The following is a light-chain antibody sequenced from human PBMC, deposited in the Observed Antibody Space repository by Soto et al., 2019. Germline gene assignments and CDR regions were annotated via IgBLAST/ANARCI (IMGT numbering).Light chain of an antibody. CDR2: GAS. CDR1: QSVSSSY. J-gene: IGKJ1*01. Sequence: EIVLTQAPGSLSLSPGDRATLACGASQSVSSSYLAWYQQKPCQAPRLLIYGASSRATGIPDRFSGSGSGTEFTLTISSLQSEDFAVYYCQQRSNLPWTFGQGTKVDNK. CDR3: QQRSNLPWT. V-gene: IGKV3D-20*02.